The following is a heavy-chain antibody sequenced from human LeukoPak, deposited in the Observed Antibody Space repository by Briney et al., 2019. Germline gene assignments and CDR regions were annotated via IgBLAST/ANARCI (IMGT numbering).Heavy chain of an antibody. V-gene: IGHV1-18*04. Sequence: ASVKVSCKASGYTFTSYGISWVRQAPGQGLEWMGWISAYNGDTNYAQKLQGRVTMTTDTSTSTAYMELRSLRSDNTAVYYCARWSLPWVWGSYRSGYDAFDIWGQGTMVTVSS. CDR2: ISAYNGDT. CDR3: ARWSLPWVWGSYRSGYDAFDI. J-gene: IGHJ3*02. CDR1: GYTFTSYG. D-gene: IGHD3-16*02.